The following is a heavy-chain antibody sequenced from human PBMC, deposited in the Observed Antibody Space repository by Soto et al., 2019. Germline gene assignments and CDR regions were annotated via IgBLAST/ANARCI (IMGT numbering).Heavy chain of an antibody. Sequence: SETLSLACAVYGGSFSGYYWSWIRQPPGKGLEWIGEINHSGSTNYNPSLKSRVTISVDTSKNQFSLKLSSVTAADTAVYYCARVAKAVAGTEWFDPWGQGTLVTVSS. CDR1: GGSFSGYY. D-gene: IGHD6-19*01. V-gene: IGHV4-34*01. J-gene: IGHJ5*02. CDR2: INHSGST. CDR3: ARVAKAVAGTEWFDP.